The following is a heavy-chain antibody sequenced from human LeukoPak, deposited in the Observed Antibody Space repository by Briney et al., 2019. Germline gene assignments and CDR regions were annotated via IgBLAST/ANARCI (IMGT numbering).Heavy chain of an antibody. CDR3: AKRHIVVVTADNWFDP. CDR2: ISGSGGST. Sequence: PGGSLRLSCAASGFTFSSYAMSWVRQAPGKGLEWVSAISGSGGSTYYADSVKGRFTISRDNSKNTLYLQMNSLRAEDTAVYYCAKRHIVVVTADNWFDPWGQGTLVTVSS. CDR1: GFTFSSYA. V-gene: IGHV3-23*01. J-gene: IGHJ5*02. D-gene: IGHD2-21*02.